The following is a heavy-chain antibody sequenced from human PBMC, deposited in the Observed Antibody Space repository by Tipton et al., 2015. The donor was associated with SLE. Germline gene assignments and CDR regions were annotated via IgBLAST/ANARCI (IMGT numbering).Heavy chain of an antibody. D-gene: IGHD5-18*01. CDR1: GGSISSSSYY. CDR3: ARGGPPWIQLWYLWYFDL. V-gene: IGHV4-39*07. Sequence: LRLSCTVSGGSISSSSYYWGWIRQPPGKGLGWIGSIYYSGSTYYNPSLKSRVTISVDTSKNQFSLKLSSVTAADTAVYYCARGGPPWIQLWYLWYFDLWGRGTLVTVSS. CDR2: IYYSGST. J-gene: IGHJ2*01.